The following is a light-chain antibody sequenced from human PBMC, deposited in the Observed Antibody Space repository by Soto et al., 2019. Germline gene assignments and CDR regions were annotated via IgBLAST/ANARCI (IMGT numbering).Light chain of an antibody. V-gene: IGLV2-23*03. J-gene: IGLJ2*01. CDR2: EGS. CDR1: SSDVGSYNL. CDR3: CSYAGSSTFDVV. Sequence: QSVLTQPASVSGSPGQSITISCTGTSSDVGSYNLVSWYQQHPGKAPKLMIYEGSKRPSGFSNRFSGSKSGNTASLTISGLQAEDEADYYCCSYAGSSTFDVVFGGGTKVTVL.